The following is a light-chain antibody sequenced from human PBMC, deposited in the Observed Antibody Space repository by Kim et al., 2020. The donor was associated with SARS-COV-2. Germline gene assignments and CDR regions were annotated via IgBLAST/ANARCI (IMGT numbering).Light chain of an antibody. CDR1: QSVSSSY. J-gene: IGKJ4*01. Sequence: EIVLTQSPGTLSLSPGERATLSCRASQSVSSSYLAWYQQKPGQAPRLLIYGASSRATGIPDRFSGSGSETDFTLTISRLEPEDFAVYYCQQYGSSHFGGGTKVDIK. CDR2: GAS. CDR3: QQYGSSH. V-gene: IGKV3-20*01.